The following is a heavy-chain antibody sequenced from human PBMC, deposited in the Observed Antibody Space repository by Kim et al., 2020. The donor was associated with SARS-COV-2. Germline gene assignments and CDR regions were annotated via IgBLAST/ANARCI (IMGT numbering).Heavy chain of an antibody. J-gene: IGHJ4*02. Sequence: YADSVKGRYTIARDTDKNTLYLQMTSLRGEGTAVYYFARDGGIGARPSHYWGRGTLVTVSS. CDR3: ARDGGIGARPSHY. D-gene: IGHD6-6*01. V-gene: IGHV3-74*01.